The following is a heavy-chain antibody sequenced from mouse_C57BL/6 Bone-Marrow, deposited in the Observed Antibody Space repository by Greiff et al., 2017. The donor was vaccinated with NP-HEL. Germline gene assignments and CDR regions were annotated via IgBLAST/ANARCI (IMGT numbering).Heavy chain of an antibody. J-gene: IGHJ3*01. V-gene: IGHV1-81*01. CDR1: GYTFTSYG. Sequence: QVHVKQSGAELARPGASVKLSCKASGYTFTSYGISWVKQRTGQGLEWIGEIYPRSGNTYYNEKFKGKATLTADKSSSTAYMELRSLTSEDSAVYFCARYYYSNPAWFAYWGQGTLVTVSA. CDR2: IYPRSGNT. CDR3: ARYYYSNPAWFAY. D-gene: IGHD2-5*01.